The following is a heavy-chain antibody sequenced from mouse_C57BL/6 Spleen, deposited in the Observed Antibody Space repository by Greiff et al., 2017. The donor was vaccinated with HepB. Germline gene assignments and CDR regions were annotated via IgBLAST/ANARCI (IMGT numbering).Heavy chain of an antibody. CDR2: IDPSDSET. D-gene: IGHD1-1*02. CDR1: GYTFTSYW. Sequence: VQLQQPGAELVRPGSSVKLSCKASGYTFTSYWMHWVKQRPIQGLEWIGNIDPSDSETHYNQKFKDKATLTVDKSSSTAYMQLSSLTSEDSAVYYCARDMGNYWYFDVWGTGTTVTVSS. CDR3: ARDMGNYWYFDV. J-gene: IGHJ1*03. V-gene: IGHV1-52*01.